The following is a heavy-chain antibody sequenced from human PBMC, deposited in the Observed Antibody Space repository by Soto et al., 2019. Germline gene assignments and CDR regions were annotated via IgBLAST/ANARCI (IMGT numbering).Heavy chain of an antibody. D-gene: IGHD3-22*01. Sequence: PSATLSISWAASGGSISSGSYSLSWVRQPPGEGLEWIGVISHSGIADYNPALKCRVTISVDVSKNQFSLRLSSVTAADTAMYYCVRWMRSSVYFRSFDIWGQGTMVTVS. CDR2: ISHSGIA. CDR3: VRWMRSSVYFRSFDI. V-gene: IGHV4-30-2*01. CDR1: GGSISSGSYS. J-gene: IGHJ3*02.